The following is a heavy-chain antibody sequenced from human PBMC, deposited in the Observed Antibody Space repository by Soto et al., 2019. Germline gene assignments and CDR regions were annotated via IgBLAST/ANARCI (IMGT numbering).Heavy chain of an antibody. CDR1: GFTFSSYS. J-gene: IGHJ4*02. CDR3: ARVGADIVVVVAATPEIYFDY. D-gene: IGHD2-15*01. V-gene: IGHV3-48*01. CDR2: ISSSSSTI. Sequence: EVQLVESGGGLVQPGGSLRLSCAASGFTFSSYSTNWVRQAPGKGLEWVSYISSSSSTIYYADSVKGRFTISRDNAKNSLYLQMNSLRAEDTAVYYCARVGADIVVVVAATPEIYFDYWGQGTLVTVSS.